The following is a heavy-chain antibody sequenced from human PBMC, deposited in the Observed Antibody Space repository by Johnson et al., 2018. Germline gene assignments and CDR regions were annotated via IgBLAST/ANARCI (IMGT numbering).Heavy chain of an antibody. CDR1: GYTFTSSD. CDR2: LNPNGGNT. V-gene: IGHV1-8*01. Sequence: QVQLVESGAEVKEPGASVTVSCEASGYTFTSSDICWLRQATGQGLEWMGCLNPNGGNTGYAQTFQGRVSMTRNTSIRTAYMGLSSLRSEDTCGYDCAKRAAHTGGTLDVWGNGTTVTVSS. J-gene: IGHJ6*04. CDR3: AKRAAHTGGTLDV. D-gene: IGHD6-25*01.